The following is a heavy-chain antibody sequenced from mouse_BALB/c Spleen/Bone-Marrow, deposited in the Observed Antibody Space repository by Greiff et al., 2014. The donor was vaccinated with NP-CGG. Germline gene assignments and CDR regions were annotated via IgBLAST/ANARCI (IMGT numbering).Heavy chain of an antibody. Sequence: LQQSGSELVRPGASVKLSCKASGYTFTSYWMHWVKQRPGQGLEWIGNIYPGSGSTNYDEKFKSKATLTVDTSSSTAYMQLSSLTSEDSAVYYCTRERPTGTGGDYWGQGTTLTVSS. V-gene: IGHV1S22*01. CDR1: GYTFTSYW. D-gene: IGHD4-1*02. CDR2: IYPGSGST. CDR3: TRERPTGTGGDY. J-gene: IGHJ2*01.